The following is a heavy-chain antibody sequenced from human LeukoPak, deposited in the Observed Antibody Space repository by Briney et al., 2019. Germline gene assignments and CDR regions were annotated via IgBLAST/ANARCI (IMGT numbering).Heavy chain of an antibody. D-gene: IGHD2-2*01. Sequence: PGGSLRLSCAASGFTFSSYGMHWVRQAPGKGLEWVAVIWYDGSNKYYADSVKGRFTISRDNSKNTLYLQMNSLRAEDTAVYYCAKDRKMTYCSSTSCYVGLDAFDIWGQGTMVSVSS. V-gene: IGHV3-33*06. J-gene: IGHJ3*02. CDR3: AKDRKMTYCSSTSCYVGLDAFDI. CDR1: GFTFSSYG. CDR2: IWYDGSNK.